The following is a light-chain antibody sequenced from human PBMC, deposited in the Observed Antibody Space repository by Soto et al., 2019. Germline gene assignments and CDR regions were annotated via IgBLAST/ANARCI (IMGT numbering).Light chain of an antibody. CDR2: DDR. Sequence: SYELTQPPSVSVAPGQTARISCGGDNIGSKVVHWFQQKPGQAPLLVVYDDRAWPSGIPERFSGSNSGNTATLTISGAEAGDEADYYCQVWDSSRNRVFGGGTKLTVL. V-gene: IGLV3-21*02. J-gene: IGLJ2*01. CDR1: NIGSKV. CDR3: QVWDSSRNRV.